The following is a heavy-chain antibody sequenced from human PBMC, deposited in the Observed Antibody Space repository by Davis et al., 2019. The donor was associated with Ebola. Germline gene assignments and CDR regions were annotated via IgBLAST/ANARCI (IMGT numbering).Heavy chain of an antibody. J-gene: IGHJ4*02. CDR1: GFTFSSYA. CDR2: ISYDGSNK. V-gene: IGHV3-30-3*01. Sequence: PGGSLRLSCAASGFTFSSYAMHWVRQAPGKGLEWVAVISYDGSNKYYADSVKGRFTISRDNSKNTLYLQMNSLRAEDTAVYYCAKEQHYDFWSGYWDPPVGLDYWGQGTLVTVSS. D-gene: IGHD3-3*01. CDR3: AKEQHYDFWSGYWDPPVGLDY.